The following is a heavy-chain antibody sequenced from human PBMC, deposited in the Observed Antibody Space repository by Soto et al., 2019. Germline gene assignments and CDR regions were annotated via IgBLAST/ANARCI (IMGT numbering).Heavy chain of an antibody. Sequence: EVQLDEPGGDLVQPGGSLRLSCAASGLTLSAYWMTWVRQAPGKGLEWVDNINRDGSKKSYFDSGRGRFTISIDNVGNSLYLQMDSLRADDTALYYCARDVSPGSSCLFLDDFDISGQGTMVTVSS. CDR3: ARDVSPGSSCLFLDDFDI. V-gene: IGHV3-7*01. CDR2: INRDGSKK. CDR1: GLTLSAYW. J-gene: IGHJ3*02. D-gene: IGHD6-13*01.